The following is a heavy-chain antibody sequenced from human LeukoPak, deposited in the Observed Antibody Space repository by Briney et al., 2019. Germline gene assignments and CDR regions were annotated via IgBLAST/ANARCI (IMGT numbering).Heavy chain of an antibody. V-gene: IGHV4-61*02. Sequence: SETLSLTCTVSGGSISSGSYYWSWIRQPAGKGLQWIGRIYTSGSTNYNPSLKSRVTISVDTSKNQFSLKLSSVTAADTAVYYCARERQQLVRYFDYWGQGTLVTVSS. CDR1: GGSISSGSYY. CDR3: ARERQQLVRYFDY. CDR2: IYTSGST. J-gene: IGHJ4*02. D-gene: IGHD6-13*01.